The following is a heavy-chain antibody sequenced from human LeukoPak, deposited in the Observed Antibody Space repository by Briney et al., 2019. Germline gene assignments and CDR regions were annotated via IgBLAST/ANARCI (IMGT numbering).Heavy chain of an antibody. Sequence: PSETLSLTCTVSGGSISSGGYYWSWIRQHPGKGLEWIGYIYYIGSTYYNPSLKSRVTISVDTSKNQFSLKLSSVTAADTAVYYCAREREGGYCSSTSCPGPFDYWGQGTLVTVSS. CDR3: AREREGGYCSSTSCPGPFDY. CDR2: IYYIGST. V-gene: IGHV4-31*03. J-gene: IGHJ4*02. D-gene: IGHD2-2*01. CDR1: GGSISSGGYY.